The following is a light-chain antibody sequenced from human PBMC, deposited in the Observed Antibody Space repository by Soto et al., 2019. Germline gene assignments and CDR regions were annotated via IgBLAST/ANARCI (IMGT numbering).Light chain of an antibody. CDR1: QSISSY. CDR3: MQYGSSTRM. CDR2: GAS. Sequence: TQSPSSLSASIGDRVTITCRASQSISSYLNWYQQKPGQAPRLLIYGASSRATGIPDRFSDXXSGTDCNLTIRRLEHGDCAWYYCMQYGSSTRMFGQGPKLEIK. J-gene: IGKJ1*01. V-gene: IGKV3-20*01.